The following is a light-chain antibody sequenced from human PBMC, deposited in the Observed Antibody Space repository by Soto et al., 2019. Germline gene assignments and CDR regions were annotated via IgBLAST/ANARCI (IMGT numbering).Light chain of an antibody. CDR1: QSVTNNY. CDR2: GTS. J-gene: IGKJ1*01. CDR3: QQYGSSPPT. Sequence: EIVLTQSPGTLSLSPGERVTLSCRASQSVTNNYLAWYQRKPGQPPRLLIYGTSYRSTDIPRRFSGSGSGTDFILTITRLEPEDFAAYYCQQYGSSPPTFGQGSKVEIK. V-gene: IGKV3-20*01.